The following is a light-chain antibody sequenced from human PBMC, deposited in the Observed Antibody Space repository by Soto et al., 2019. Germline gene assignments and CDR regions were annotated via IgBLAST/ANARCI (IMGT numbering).Light chain of an antibody. CDR2: DAS. Sequence: EIVLTQSPATLSLSPGERATLSCRASQSVGSYLAWYQQKRGQAPRLLIYDASNRATGIPARFSGSGSGTDFSLTISSLEPEDFAVYYCQQRSTWPLTFGGWTKVEIK. V-gene: IGKV3-11*01. CDR3: QQRSTWPLT. J-gene: IGKJ4*01. CDR1: QSVGSY.